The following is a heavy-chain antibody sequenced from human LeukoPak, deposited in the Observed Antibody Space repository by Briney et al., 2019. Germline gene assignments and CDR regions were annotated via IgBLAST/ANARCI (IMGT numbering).Heavy chain of an antibody. CDR2: ISGSGGST. CDR1: GFTFSSYA. D-gene: IGHD2-15*01. V-gene: IGHV3-23*01. Sequence: PGGSLRLSCAASGFTFSSYAMSWVRQAPGKGLEWVSGISGSGGSTHYADSVKGRFTISRYNPKNTLYLQMNSLRVEDTAPYYCARPCSGGTCYHLDAFDIWGQGTMVTVSS. J-gene: IGHJ3*02. CDR3: ARPCSGGTCYHLDAFDI.